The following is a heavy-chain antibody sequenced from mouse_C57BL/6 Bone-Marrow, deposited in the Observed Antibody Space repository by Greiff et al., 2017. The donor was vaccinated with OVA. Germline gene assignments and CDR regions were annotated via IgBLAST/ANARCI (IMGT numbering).Heavy chain of an antibody. CDR3: ASENYDYDENCYFDV. J-gene: IGHJ1*03. D-gene: IGHD2-4*01. V-gene: IGHV1-55*01. Sequence: QVQLQQPGAELVKPGASVKMSCTASGYTFTSYWITWVKQRPGQGLEWIGDIYPGSGSTNYNEKFKSKATLTVDTSSSTAYMQLSSLTSEDSAVYYGASENYDYDENCYFDVWGTGTAVTVSS. CDR1: GYTFTSYW. CDR2: IYPGSGST.